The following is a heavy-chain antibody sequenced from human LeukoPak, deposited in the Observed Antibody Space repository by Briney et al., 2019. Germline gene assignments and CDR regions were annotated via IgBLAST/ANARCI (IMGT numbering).Heavy chain of an antibody. J-gene: IGHJ4*02. Sequence: GGSLRLSCSASGFTVSSNYMSGVRQAPGKGLEWVSVIYSGGSTYYADSVKGRFTISRDNAKNTLYLQMNSQRAEDTAVYYCARDIAYDSSGYYSPHFDYWGQGTLVTVSS. V-gene: IGHV3-53*01. CDR2: IYSGGST. CDR3: ARDIAYDSSGYYSPHFDY. CDR1: GFTVSSNY. D-gene: IGHD3-22*01.